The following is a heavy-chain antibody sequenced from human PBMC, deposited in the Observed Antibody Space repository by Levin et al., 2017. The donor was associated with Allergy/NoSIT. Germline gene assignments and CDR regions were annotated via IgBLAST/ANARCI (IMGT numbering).Heavy chain of an antibody. J-gene: IGHJ5*02. CDR1: GFTFSSYG. Sequence: GESLKISCAASGFTFSSYGMHWVRQAPGKGLEWVAVIWYDGSNKYYADSVKGRFTISRDNSKNTLYLQMNSLRAEDTAVYYCARAAGYYGSGSGPWGQGTLVTVSS. CDR2: IWYDGSNK. V-gene: IGHV3-33*01. D-gene: IGHD3-10*01. CDR3: ARAAGYYGSGSGP.